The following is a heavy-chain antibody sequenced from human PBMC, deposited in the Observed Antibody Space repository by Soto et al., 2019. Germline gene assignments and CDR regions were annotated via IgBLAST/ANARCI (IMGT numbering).Heavy chain of an antibody. J-gene: IGHJ3*02. CDR1: ACMFRNYA. CDR3: AREQVPGLDAFDI. CDR2: ISRSAGNT. V-gene: IGHV3-21*01. Sequence: TGGSLRLSCATSACMFRNYAMHWVSQVPGKGLEWVSSISRSAGNTYYADSVKGRFTISRDNAKNSMYLQMNSLRAEDTAVYYCAREQVPGLDAFDIWGQGTMVTGSS.